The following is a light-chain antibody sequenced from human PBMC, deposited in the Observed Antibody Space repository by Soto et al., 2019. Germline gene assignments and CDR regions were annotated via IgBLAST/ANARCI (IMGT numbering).Light chain of an antibody. V-gene: IGKV3-15*01. CDR1: QSVGSK. CDR2: GAS. Sequence: EIVMTQSPATLSVSPGERATLSCRASQSVGSKLAWYQQKPGQAPRLLIYGASTRATGIPTRFSSSGSGTEYTLTISSLQSEDFALYYCQQYHYRPPLFGPGTKVDI. CDR3: QQYHYRPPL. J-gene: IGKJ3*01.